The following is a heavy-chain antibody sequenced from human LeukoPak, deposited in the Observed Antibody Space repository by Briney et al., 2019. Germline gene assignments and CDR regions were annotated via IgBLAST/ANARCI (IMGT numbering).Heavy chain of an antibody. CDR2: ISAYNGNT. CDR3: ARDKGYSSSWYSPNWFDP. Sequence: ASVKVSCKASGGTFTSYGISWVRQAPGQGLEWMGWISAYNGNTNYAQKLQGRVTMTTDTSTSTAYMELRSLRSDDTAVYYCARDKGYSSSWYSPNWFDPWGQGTLVTVSS. CDR1: GGTFTSYG. J-gene: IGHJ5*02. V-gene: IGHV1-18*01. D-gene: IGHD6-13*01.